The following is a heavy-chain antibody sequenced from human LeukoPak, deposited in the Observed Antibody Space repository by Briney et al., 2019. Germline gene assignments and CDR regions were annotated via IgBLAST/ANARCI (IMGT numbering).Heavy chain of an antibody. D-gene: IGHD6-6*01. CDR3: ARDNSPGDSSSSDY. CDR2: INPNSGGT. Sequence: GASVKVSCKASGYTFTGYYMHWVRQAPGQGLEWMGWINPNSGGTNYAQKFQGRVTMTRDTSISTAYMELSRLRSDDTAVYYCARDNSPGDSSSSDYWGQGTLVTVSS. V-gene: IGHV1-2*02. CDR1: GYTFTGYY. J-gene: IGHJ4*02.